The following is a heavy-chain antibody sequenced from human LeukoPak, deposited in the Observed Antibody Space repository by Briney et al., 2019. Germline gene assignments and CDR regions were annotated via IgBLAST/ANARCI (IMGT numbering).Heavy chain of an antibody. Sequence: GGSLRLSCAASGFTFSSYAMSWVRQAPGKGLEWVSAISGSGGSTYYADSVKGRFTISRDNSKNTLYLQMNSLRVEDTAVYYCAKNHKFTYYYDSSGLADAFDIWGQGTMVTVSS. D-gene: IGHD3-22*01. CDR1: GFTFSSYA. CDR2: ISGSGGST. V-gene: IGHV3-23*01. CDR3: AKNHKFTYYYDSSGLADAFDI. J-gene: IGHJ3*02.